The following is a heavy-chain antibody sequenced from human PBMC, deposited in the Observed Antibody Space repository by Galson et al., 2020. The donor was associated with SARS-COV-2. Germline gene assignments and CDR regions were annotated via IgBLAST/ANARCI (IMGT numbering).Heavy chain of an antibody. J-gene: IGHJ4*02. CDR3: ARAGYLGRLVTDY. CDR2: IYSGGST. V-gene: IGHV3-66*01. Sequence: QAGGSLRLSCAASGFTVSSNYMSWVRQAPGKGLEWVSVIYSGGSTYYADSVKGRFTISRDNSKNTLYLQMNSLRAEDTAVYYCARAGYLGRLVTDYWGQGTLVTVSS. D-gene: IGHD6-19*01. CDR1: GFTVSSNY.